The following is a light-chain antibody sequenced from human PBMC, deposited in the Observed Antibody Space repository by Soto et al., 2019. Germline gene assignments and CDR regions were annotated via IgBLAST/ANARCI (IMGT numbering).Light chain of an antibody. CDR1: SSDVGRYNL. Sequence: QSALAQPASVSGSPGQSITISCTGSSSDVGRYNLVSWYQQHPDKAPKLIIYEDYERPSGVSDRFSGSKSGNTASLTISGLQTEDEADYYCCSYAGGTSVIFGGGTKVTVL. J-gene: IGLJ2*01. V-gene: IGLV2-23*01. CDR2: EDY. CDR3: CSYAGGTSVI.